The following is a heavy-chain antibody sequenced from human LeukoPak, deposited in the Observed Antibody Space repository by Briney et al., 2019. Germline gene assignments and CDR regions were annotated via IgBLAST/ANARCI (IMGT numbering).Heavy chain of an antibody. V-gene: IGHV4-59*08. CDR2: IYYSGST. CDR1: GGSISSYY. J-gene: IGHJ6*02. D-gene: IGHD5-18*01. Sequence: SETLSLTCTVSGGSISSYYWSWIRQPPGKGLEWIGYIYYSGSTNYNPSLKSRVTMSVDTSKNQFSLKLSSVIAADTAVYYCAGLSGGYSYGYFATYYGMDVWGQGTTVTVSS. CDR3: AGLSGGYSYGYFATYYGMDV.